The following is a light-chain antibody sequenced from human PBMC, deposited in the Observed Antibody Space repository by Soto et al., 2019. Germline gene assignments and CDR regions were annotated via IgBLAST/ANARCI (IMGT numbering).Light chain of an antibody. CDR1: SSNIGNNY. CDR3: GTWDSSLSAGGVV. Sequence: QSVLTQPPSVSAAPGQKVTISCSGSSSNIGNNYVSWYQQLPGTAPKLLIYDNNKRTSGIPDRFSGSKSGTAATLGITGLQTGDEADYYCGTWDSSLSAGGVVFGGGTQLTVL. J-gene: IGLJ2*01. CDR2: DNN. V-gene: IGLV1-51*01.